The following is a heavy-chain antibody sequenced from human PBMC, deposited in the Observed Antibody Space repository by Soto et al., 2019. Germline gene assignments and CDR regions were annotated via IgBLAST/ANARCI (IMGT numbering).Heavy chain of an antibody. V-gene: IGHV3-15*01. J-gene: IGHJ6*02. CDR1: GFTFSNAW. D-gene: IGHD2-2*01. CDR3: TTFAIVVVPAAIGPGDMDV. Sequence: EVQLVESGGGLVKPGGSLRLSCAASGFTFSNAWMSWVRQAPGKGLEWVGRIKSKTDGGTTDYAAPVKGRFTISRDDSKNTLYLQMNSLKTEDTAVYYCTTFAIVVVPAAIGPGDMDVWGQGTTVTVCS. CDR2: IKSKTDGGTT.